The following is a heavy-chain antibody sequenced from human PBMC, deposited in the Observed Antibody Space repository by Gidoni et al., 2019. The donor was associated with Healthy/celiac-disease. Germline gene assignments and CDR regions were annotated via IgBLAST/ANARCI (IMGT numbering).Heavy chain of an antibody. CDR3: ASPANIAAAGTLPFDY. J-gene: IGHJ4*02. CDR2: IIPILGIA. V-gene: IGHV1-69*04. CDR1: GGTFSSYA. Sequence: QVQLVQSGAEVKKPGSSVKVSCKASGGTFSSYAISWVRQAPGQGLEWMGRIIPILGIANYAQKFQGRVTITADKSTSTAYMELSSLRSEDTAVYYCASPANIAAAGTLPFDYWGQGTLVTVSS. D-gene: IGHD6-13*01.